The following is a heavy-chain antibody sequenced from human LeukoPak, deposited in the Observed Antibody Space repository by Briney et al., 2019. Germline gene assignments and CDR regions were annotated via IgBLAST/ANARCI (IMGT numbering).Heavy chain of an antibody. CDR3: AKDGELGY. CDR2: ISYDGSNK. CDR1: GFTFSSYA. V-gene: IGHV3-30*18. Sequence: GGSLRLSCAASGFTFSSYAMSWVRQAPGKGLEWVAVISYDGSNKYYADSVKGRFTISRDNSKNTLYLQMNSLRAEDTAVYYCAKDGELGYWGQGTLVTVSS. J-gene: IGHJ4*02. D-gene: IGHD1-7*01.